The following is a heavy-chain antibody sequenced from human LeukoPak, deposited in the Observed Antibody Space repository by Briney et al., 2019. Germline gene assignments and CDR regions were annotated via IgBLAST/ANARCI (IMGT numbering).Heavy chain of an antibody. Sequence: GGSLRLSCAASGFTFSSYAMSWVRQAPGQGLEWVSGISGSGGDTYYGDSVKGRFTISRDNSKNTLYLQMNSLRAEDTAVFYCAKVAYSSSWYYLDYWGQGTLVTVSS. D-gene: IGHD6-13*01. CDR1: GFTFSSYA. CDR3: AKVAYSSSWYYLDY. V-gene: IGHV3-23*01. CDR2: ISGSGGDT. J-gene: IGHJ4*02.